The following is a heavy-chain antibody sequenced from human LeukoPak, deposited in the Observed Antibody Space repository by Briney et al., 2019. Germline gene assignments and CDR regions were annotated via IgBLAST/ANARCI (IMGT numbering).Heavy chain of an antibody. CDR2: IYHSGST. D-gene: IGHD2-15*01. CDR1: GYSISSGYY. Sequence: SETLSLTCAVSGYSISSGYYWGWIRQPPGKGLEWIGSIYHSGSTYYNPSLKSRVTISVATSKNQFSLKLSSVTAADTAVYYCARHYCSGDNCYYFDYWGQGALVTVSS. V-gene: IGHV4-38-2*01. CDR3: ARHYCSGDNCYYFDY. J-gene: IGHJ4*02.